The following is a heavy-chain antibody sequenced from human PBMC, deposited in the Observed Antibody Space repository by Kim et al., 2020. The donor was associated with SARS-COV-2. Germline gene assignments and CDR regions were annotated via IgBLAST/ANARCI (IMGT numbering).Heavy chain of an antibody. CDR2: LGSYRAT. CDR1: GFDFSNNA. J-gene: IGHJ4*02. CDR3: AKDVLQLQHDF. D-gene: IGHD4-4*01. Sequence: GGSLRLSCAASGFDFSNNAMTWVRQAPGKWLEWVSSLGSYRATFYADSVKGRFSISLDNSKNTLYLQMSGLTVEDTAGYFCAKDVLQLQHDFWGRGTLVTVSS. V-gene: IGHV3-23*01.